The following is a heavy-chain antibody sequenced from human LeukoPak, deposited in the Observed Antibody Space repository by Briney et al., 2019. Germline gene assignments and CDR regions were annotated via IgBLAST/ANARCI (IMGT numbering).Heavy chain of an antibody. V-gene: IGHV4-34*01. Sequence: SETLSLTCAVYGGSFSGYYWSWIRQPPGKGLEWIGEINHSGSTNYNPSLKSRVTISVDTSKNQFSLKLSSVTAADTAVYYCARGHDFWSGYYGLDRSKEYYFDYWGQGTLVTVSS. J-gene: IGHJ4*02. CDR2: INHSGST. CDR3: ARGHDFWSGYYGLDRSKEYYFDY. CDR1: GGSFSGYY. D-gene: IGHD3-3*01.